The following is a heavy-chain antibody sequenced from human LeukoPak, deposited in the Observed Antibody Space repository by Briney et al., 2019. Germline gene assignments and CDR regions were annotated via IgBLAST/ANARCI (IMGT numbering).Heavy chain of an antibody. CDR2: VRSRTYDATP. D-gene: IGHD3-16*01. V-gene: IGHV3-49*03. CDR3: TGGPPFDY. J-gene: IGHJ4*02. Sequence: GRSVRLSCNPSRLTFDAYPMGGPPHAPGQGREGVTYVRSRTYDATPKFPGSVKRRLTISRDDSKNSPSLQMDSLKTEDTAVYDCTGGPPFDYWGQGTLVSGSS. CDR1: RLTFDAYP.